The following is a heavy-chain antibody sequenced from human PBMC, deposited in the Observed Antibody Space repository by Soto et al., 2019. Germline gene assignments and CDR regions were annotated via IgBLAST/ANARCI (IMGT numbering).Heavy chain of an antibody. CDR1: GFTCSSYG. Sequence: QVQLVESGGGVVQPGRSLRLSCAASGFTCSSYGMHWLLQAPGKGLDRVAVISYNGRNKYSADSVKGRFTISRDDYNNTTYLQMNSMRAEDPGVSYCANATAILLVPADLGGCYCGQGTLVTVSS. V-gene: IGHV3-30*18. D-gene: IGHD2-2*01. CDR3: ANATAILLVPADLGGCY. CDR2: ISYNGRNK. J-gene: IGHJ1*01.